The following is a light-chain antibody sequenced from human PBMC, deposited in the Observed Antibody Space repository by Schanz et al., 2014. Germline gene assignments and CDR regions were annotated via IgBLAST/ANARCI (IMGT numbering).Light chain of an antibody. J-gene: IGLJ2*01. CDR3: VSYTSSSTWL. Sequence: QSVLTQPPSASGSPGQSVTISCTGTSSDIGNYNYVSWYQQHPGKAPKLMIYDVSNRPSGVSNRFSGSKSGNTASLTISGLQAEDETDYYCVSYTSSSTWLFGGGTKLTVL. CDR1: SSDIGNYNY. V-gene: IGLV2-14*01. CDR2: DVS.